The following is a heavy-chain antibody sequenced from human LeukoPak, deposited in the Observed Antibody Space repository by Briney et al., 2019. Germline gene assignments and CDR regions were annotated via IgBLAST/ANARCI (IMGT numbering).Heavy chain of an antibody. CDR2: IDKSGST. J-gene: IGHJ4*02. CDR1: GDSIGRYY. Sequence: SETLSLTCTVSGDSIGRYYWSWIRQPPGKGLEWMGHIDKSGSTNYNPSLKSRVAISVDTSKKQVSLKLNSVNGADTAVYYCAGFYQLLYGIDYWGQGALVTVSS. CDR3: AGFYQLLYGIDY. D-gene: IGHD2-2*02. V-gene: IGHV4-59*01.